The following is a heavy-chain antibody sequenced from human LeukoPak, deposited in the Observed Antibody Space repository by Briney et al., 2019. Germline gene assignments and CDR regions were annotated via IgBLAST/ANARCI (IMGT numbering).Heavy chain of an antibody. Sequence: GASVKLSCKASGYTFTSYAMHWVRQAPGQRHEWMGWINAGNGNTKYSQKFQGRATITRDTSASTAYMELSSLRSEDTAVYYCARDYYGSGRYSYGMDVWGKGTTVTVCS. V-gene: IGHV1-3*01. CDR2: INAGNGNT. J-gene: IGHJ6*04. CDR1: GYTFTSYA. D-gene: IGHD3-10*01. CDR3: ARDYYGSGRYSYGMDV.